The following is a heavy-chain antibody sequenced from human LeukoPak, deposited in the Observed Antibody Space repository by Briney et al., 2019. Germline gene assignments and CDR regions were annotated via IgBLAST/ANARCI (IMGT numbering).Heavy chain of an antibody. CDR3: ARVRYYYDSSGRLQYYFDY. J-gene: IGHJ4*02. CDR2: IYPGDSDT. D-gene: IGHD3-22*01. CDR1: GYSFTSYW. V-gene: IGHV5-51*01. Sequence: GESLKISCKGSGYSFTSYWIGWVRQMPGKGLEWMGIIYPGDSDTRYSPSFQGQVTISADKSISTAYLQWSSLKASDTAMYYCARVRYYYDSSGRLQYYFDYWGQGTLVTVSS.